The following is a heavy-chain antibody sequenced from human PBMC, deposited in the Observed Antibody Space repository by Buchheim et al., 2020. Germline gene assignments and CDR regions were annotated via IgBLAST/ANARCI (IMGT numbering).Heavy chain of an antibody. D-gene: IGHD3-22*01. CDR1: GFTFSSYW. CDR3: ARDQAYYYDSSGYFDY. Sequence: EVQLVESGGGLVQPGGSLRLSCAASGFTFSSYWMSWVRQAPGKGLEGVANIKQDGSEKYYVDSVKGRFTISRDNAKNPLYLQMNSLRAEDTAVYYCARDQAYYYDSSGYFDYWGQGTL. V-gene: IGHV3-7*01. CDR2: IKQDGSEK. J-gene: IGHJ4*02.